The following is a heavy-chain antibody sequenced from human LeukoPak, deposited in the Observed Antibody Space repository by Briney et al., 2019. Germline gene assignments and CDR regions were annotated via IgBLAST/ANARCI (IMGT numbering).Heavy chain of an antibody. J-gene: IGHJ4*02. Sequence: ATVKVSCKASAYTFTSYYMHWVRQAPGQGLEWMGIINPSGGSTSYAQKFHGRVTMTRDTSTSTVYMELSSLRSDDSAVYYCARGTYCGGDCPDYWGQGTLVTVSS. CDR3: ARGTYCGGDCPDY. V-gene: IGHV1-46*01. CDR2: INPSGGST. CDR1: AYTFTSYY. D-gene: IGHD2-21*02.